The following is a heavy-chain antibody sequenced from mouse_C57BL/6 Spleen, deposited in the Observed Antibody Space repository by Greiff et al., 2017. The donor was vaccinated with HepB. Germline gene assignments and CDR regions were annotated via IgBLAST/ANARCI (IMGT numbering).Heavy chain of an antibody. D-gene: IGHD2-3*01. CDR1: GYTFTSYW. V-gene: IGHV1-64*01. CDR3: ARYDPYYAMDY. Sequence: QVQLQQPGAELVKPGASVKLSCKASGYTFTSYWMHWVKQRPGQGLEWIGMIHPNSGSTNYNEKFKSKATLTVDKSSSTAYMQLSSLTSEDSAVYYCARYDPYYAMDYWGQGTSVTVSS. J-gene: IGHJ4*01. CDR2: IHPNSGST.